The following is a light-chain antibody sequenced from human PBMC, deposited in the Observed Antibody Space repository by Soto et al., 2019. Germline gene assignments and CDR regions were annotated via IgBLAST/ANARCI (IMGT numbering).Light chain of an antibody. CDR3: QQYNNWPPYT. CDR1: QSVSTN. J-gene: IGKJ5*01. CDR2: GAY. Sequence: IVLTQSPSTMSVSPGERATLSCRASQSVSTNLAWYQQKPGQPPRLLIYGAYTRATDIPARFSGSGSGTEFTLTIIGLQSEDFAVYYCQQYNNWPPYTFGQGTRLEIK. V-gene: IGKV3-15*01.